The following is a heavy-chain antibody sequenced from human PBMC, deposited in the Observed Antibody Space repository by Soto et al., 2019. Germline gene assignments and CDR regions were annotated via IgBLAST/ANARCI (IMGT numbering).Heavy chain of an antibody. J-gene: IGHJ4*02. CDR2: INSNSKSI. Sequence: PGGSLRLSCAASEFVFSTYNMNWVRQAPGKGLEWLSYINSNSKSIYYADSARGRFTISRDNAKNSLYLQMNSLRDEDTALYYCARDDFDGNGYLWGQGALVTVS. V-gene: IGHV3-48*02. CDR3: ARDDFDGNGYL. CDR1: EFVFSTYN. D-gene: IGHD3-22*01.